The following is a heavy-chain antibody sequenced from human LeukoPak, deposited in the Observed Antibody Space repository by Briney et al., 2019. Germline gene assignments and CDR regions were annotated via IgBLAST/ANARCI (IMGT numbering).Heavy chain of an antibody. Sequence: GGSLRLSCAASGFTFDDYAMHWVRQAPGKGLEWVSAISGSGGSTYYADSVKGRFTISRDNSKNTLYLQMNSLRAEDTAVYYCAKDEVVVPAANIDYWGQGTLVTVSS. CDR2: ISGSGGST. J-gene: IGHJ4*02. CDR3: AKDEVVVPAANIDY. V-gene: IGHV3-23*01. CDR1: GFTFDDYA. D-gene: IGHD2-2*01.